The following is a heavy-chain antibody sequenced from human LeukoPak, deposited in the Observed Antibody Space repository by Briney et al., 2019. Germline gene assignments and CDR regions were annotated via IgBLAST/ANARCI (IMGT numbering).Heavy chain of an antibody. CDR2: INHSGST. Sequence: SETLSLTCAVYGGSFSGYYWSWIRQPPGKGLEWIGEINHSGSTNYNPSLKSRVTISVDTSKNQFSLKLSSVTAADTAVYYCARVLGSGAYYFDYWGQGTLVTVSS. CDR1: GGSFSGYY. J-gene: IGHJ4*02. D-gene: IGHD3-10*01. CDR3: ARVLGSGAYYFDY. V-gene: IGHV4-34*01.